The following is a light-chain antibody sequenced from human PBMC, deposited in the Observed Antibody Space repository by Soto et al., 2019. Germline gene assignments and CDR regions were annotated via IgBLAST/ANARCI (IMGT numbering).Light chain of an antibody. V-gene: IGKV3-20*01. Sequence: EIVLTQSPGTLSLSPGERATLSSRASQSVSSSYLAWYRQTPCQAPSLLIYGASRRATGIPDRVSGSGSGTDFTLTFSRVEPEDFAVHYSHQYGSSPCTGRQGTELEIK. CDR2: GAS. J-gene: IGKJ2*02. CDR3: HQYGSSPCT. CDR1: QSVSSSY.